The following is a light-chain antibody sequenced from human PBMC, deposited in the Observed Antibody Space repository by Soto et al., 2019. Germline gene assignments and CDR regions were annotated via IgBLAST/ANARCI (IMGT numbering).Light chain of an antibody. J-gene: IGKJ5*01. V-gene: IGKV1-9*01. CDR3: QQRKSYPIA. Sequence: DLQLTQSPSFLSASVGDRVTITCRASQDINTYLAWYQQKPGEAPKLLIFAASTLQNGVPSRFSGSGSGTEFTATITSLQLEDFETYYCQQRKSYPIAFGQGTRLEIK. CDR2: AAS. CDR1: QDINTY.